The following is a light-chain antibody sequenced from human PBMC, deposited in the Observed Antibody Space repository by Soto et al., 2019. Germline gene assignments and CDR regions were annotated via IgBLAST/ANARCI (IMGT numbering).Light chain of an antibody. CDR1: QSVSRE. Sequence: EILITQSPSTLSVSPGEDVTLSCRASQSVSRELVWYQQRPGQAPRLLMYAASTRATGIPERFSGSGSGTEFTLTISRLQSEDFAVYYCQQYTDWPKTFGQGTKV. V-gene: IGKV3D-15*01. J-gene: IGKJ1*01. CDR3: QQYTDWPKT. CDR2: AAS.